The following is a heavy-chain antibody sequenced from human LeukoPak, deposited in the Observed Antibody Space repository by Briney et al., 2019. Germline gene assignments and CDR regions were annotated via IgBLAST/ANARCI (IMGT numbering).Heavy chain of an antibody. J-gene: IGHJ4*02. CDR2: ITSSSYI. CDR3: ARTAHPVRNYFDY. Sequence: GGSLRLSCAASGFTFSSYTMNWVRQAPGKGLEWVSSITSSSYIYYADSVKGRFTISRDNAKNSLYLQMNSLRAEDTAVYYCARTAHPVRNYFDYWGQGTLVTVSS. D-gene: IGHD2-2*01. CDR1: GFTFSSYT. V-gene: IGHV3-21*01.